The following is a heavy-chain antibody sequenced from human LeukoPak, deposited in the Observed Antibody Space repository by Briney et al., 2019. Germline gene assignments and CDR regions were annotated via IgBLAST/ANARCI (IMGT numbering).Heavy chain of an antibody. V-gene: IGHV3-23*01. CDR3: ANSAGIAAAGYYFDY. CDR2: ISGSGGST. J-gene: IGHJ4*02. CDR1: GFTFSSYA. Sequence: GESLRLSCAASGFTFSSYAMSWIRQAPGKGLEWVSAISGSGGSTYYADFVKGLFTISRDNSKNTLYLQMNSLTAEDTAVYYCANSAGIAAAGYYFDYWGQGTLVTVSS. D-gene: IGHD6-13*01.